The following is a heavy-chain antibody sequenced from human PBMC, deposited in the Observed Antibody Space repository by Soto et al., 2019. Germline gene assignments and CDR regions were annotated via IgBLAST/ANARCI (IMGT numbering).Heavy chain of an antibody. CDR3: AATLDSNLGSGYYSLDF. Sequence: SVKVSCKASGFTFTTSAVQWVRQARGQGLEWVGWIVVGSDNTNYAQNFQERVTITRDMSTSTVYMELNSLRSEDTAVYYCAATLDSNLGSGYYSLDFRGPGTKVTVSS. V-gene: IGHV1-58*01. D-gene: IGHD3-22*01. CDR2: IVVGSDNT. J-gene: IGHJ6*02. CDR1: GFTFTTSA.